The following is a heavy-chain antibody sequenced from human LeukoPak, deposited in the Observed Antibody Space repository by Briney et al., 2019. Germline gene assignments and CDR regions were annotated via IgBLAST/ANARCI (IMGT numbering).Heavy chain of an antibody. D-gene: IGHD3-9*01. Sequence: GGSLRLSCAASGFTFSSNSMDWVRQAPGKGLEWVSSISSSSSYIFYADSVKGRFTISRDNAKNSLYLQMNRLRAEDTAVYYWAATTTLTGYSPADAFDIWGQGTMVTVSS. CDR2: ISSSSSYI. J-gene: IGHJ3*02. CDR3: AATTTLTGYSPADAFDI. CDR1: GFTFSSNS. V-gene: IGHV3-21*01.